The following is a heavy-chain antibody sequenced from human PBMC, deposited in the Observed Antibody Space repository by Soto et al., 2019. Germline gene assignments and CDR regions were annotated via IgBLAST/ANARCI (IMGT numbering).Heavy chain of an antibody. Sequence: SETLSLTCTVSGGSISRYYWSWIRQAPGKGMEWIGYIVHTGSANYNPSLMSRATMSVDTSKKQFSLRLTSVSPADTAVYYCARDSTQAWNSYFDFWGQG. D-gene: IGHD1-7*01. J-gene: IGHJ4*02. CDR3: ARDSTQAWNSYFDF. V-gene: IGHV4-59*01. CDR2: IVHTGSA. CDR1: GGSISRYY.